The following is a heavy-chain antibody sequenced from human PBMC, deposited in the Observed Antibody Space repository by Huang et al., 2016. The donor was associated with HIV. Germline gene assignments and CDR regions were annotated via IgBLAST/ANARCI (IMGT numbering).Heavy chain of an antibody. V-gene: IGHV4-34*01. Sequence: QVRLDQWGAGLLKPSETLTLTCAGYGDSLSGFFWSWIRQSPGRGLEWIGEITQIGRTNSNPSLKSLVTIAMDTSKKQFSLKLKSVTADDTSTYYCARGRGTSWSFFDTWGQGSFVTVSS. J-gene: IGHJ5*02. CDR1: GDSLSGFF. D-gene: IGHD2-2*01. CDR2: ITQIGRT. CDR3: ARGRGTSWSFFDT.